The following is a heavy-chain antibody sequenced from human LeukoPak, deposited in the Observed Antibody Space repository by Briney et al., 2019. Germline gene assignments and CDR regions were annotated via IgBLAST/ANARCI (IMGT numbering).Heavy chain of an antibody. D-gene: IGHD3-22*01. Sequence: GASVKVSCKASGYTFTSYGISWVRQAPGQGLEWMGWISAYNGNTNYAQKLQGRVTMTTDTSTSTAYMELSNLRSDDTAVYYCARDRYDISGKPFDYWGQGTLVTVSS. V-gene: IGHV1-18*01. J-gene: IGHJ4*02. CDR2: ISAYNGNT. CDR1: GYTFTSYG. CDR3: ARDRYDISGKPFDY.